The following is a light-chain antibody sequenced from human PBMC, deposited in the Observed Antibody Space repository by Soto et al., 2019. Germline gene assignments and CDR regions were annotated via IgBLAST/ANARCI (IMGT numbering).Light chain of an antibody. CDR3: QKYDTAPYT. J-gene: IGKJ2*01. CDR2: GAS. CDR1: QSVIRNY. V-gene: IGKV3-20*01. Sequence: ESVLTQSPGTLSLSPGERATLSCRTSQSVIRNYLAWYQQTPGRAPRLLIYGASNRATGIPDRLSGSGSGTDFTPTISGLEAEYFAVYYCQKYDTAPYTFGQGTRLEI.